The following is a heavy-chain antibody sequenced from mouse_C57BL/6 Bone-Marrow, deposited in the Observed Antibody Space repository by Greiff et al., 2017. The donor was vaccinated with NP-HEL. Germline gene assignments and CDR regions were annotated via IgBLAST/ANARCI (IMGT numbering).Heavy chain of an antibody. V-gene: IGHV1-64*01. CDR1: GYTFTSYW. Sequence: QVQLKQSGAELVKPGASVKLSCKASGYTFTSYWMHWVKQRPGQGLEWIGMIHPNSGSTNYNEKFKSKATLTVDKSSSTAYMQLSSLTSEDSAVYYCAREDYYGSEYFDVWGTGTTVTVSS. CDR3: AREDYYGSEYFDV. D-gene: IGHD1-1*01. J-gene: IGHJ1*03. CDR2: IHPNSGST.